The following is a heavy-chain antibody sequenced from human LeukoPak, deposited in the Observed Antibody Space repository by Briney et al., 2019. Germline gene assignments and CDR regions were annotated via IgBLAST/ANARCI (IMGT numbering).Heavy chain of an antibody. CDR1: GFTFSSYW. V-gene: IGHV4-4*02. Sequence: GSLRLSCAASGFTFSSYWMSWVRQAPGKGLEWIANIYYSGSTYYNPSLKSRLTISVDTSKNQFSLKLSSVTAADTAVYYCARVVVPGWFDPWGQGNLVTVSS. J-gene: IGHJ5*02. CDR3: ARVVVPGWFDP. D-gene: IGHD2-15*01. CDR2: IYYSGST.